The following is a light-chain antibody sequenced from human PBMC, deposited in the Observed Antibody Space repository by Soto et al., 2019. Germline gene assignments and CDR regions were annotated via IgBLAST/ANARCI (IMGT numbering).Light chain of an antibody. V-gene: IGLV2-14*03. CDR3: GSHTSSNSFF. CDR1: GSDVGGYNY. Sequence: QSALTQPASVSGSPGQSITISCPGTGSDVGGYNYVSWYQQSPGRAPKLLIHDVINRPSGVSNRFSGSKSGSTASLTISGLRAEDEADYYFGSHTSSNSFFFGTGTKLTVL. J-gene: IGLJ1*01. CDR2: DVI.